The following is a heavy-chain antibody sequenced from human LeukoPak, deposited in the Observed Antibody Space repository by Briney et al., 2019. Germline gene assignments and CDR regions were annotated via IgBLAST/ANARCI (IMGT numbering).Heavy chain of an antibody. Sequence: GGSLRLSCAASGFTFSDYAMHWVRQAPGKGLEYVAAINNNGGSTYYANSVKGRFTISRDNSKNTLYLQMGSLRAEDMAVYYCVGGYCRSTKCSASYWGQGTLVPVSS. CDR2: INNNGGST. CDR1: GFTFSDYA. D-gene: IGHD2-2*01. CDR3: VGGYCRSTKCSASY. J-gene: IGHJ4*02. V-gene: IGHV3-64*01.